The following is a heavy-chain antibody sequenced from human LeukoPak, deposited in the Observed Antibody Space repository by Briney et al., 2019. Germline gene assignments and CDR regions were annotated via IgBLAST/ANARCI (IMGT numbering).Heavy chain of an antibody. D-gene: IGHD6-13*01. CDR3: VRLPVSDMGVYAIAAAADY. CDR1: GYSFTSYW. J-gene: IGHJ4*02. Sequence: GESLKISCKGSGYSFTSYWIGWVRQMPGKGLEWMGIIYPGDSDTRYSPSFQGQVTISADKSISTAYLQWSSLKASDTAMYYCVRLPVSDMGVYAIAAAADYWGQGTLVTVSS. CDR2: IYPGDSDT. V-gene: IGHV5-51*01.